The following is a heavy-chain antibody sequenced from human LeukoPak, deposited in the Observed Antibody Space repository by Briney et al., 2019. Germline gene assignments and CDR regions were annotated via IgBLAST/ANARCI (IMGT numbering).Heavy chain of an antibody. CDR3: VRVTNYSSSST. V-gene: IGHV3-30-3*01. Sequence: GGSLRLSCAASGFTFSSYAMHWVRQAPGKGLEWVAVISYDGSNKYYADSVKGRFTISRDNSKNTLYLQMNSLRAEDTAVYYCVRVTNYSSSSTWGQGTLVTVSS. CDR1: GFTFSSYA. J-gene: IGHJ4*02. CDR2: ISYDGSNK. D-gene: IGHD6-6*01.